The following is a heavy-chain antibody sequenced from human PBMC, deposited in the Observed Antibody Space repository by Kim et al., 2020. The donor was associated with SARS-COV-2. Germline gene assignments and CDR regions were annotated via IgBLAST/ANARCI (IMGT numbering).Heavy chain of an antibody. J-gene: IGHJ4*02. D-gene: IGHD3-10*01. Sequence: SETLSLTCAVYGGSFSGYYWSWIRQPPGKGLEWIGEINHSGSTNYNPSLKSRVTISVDTSKNQFSLKLSSVTAADTAVYYCATSMVRGVIVVWGQGTLVTVSS. V-gene: IGHV4-34*01. CDR2: INHSGST. CDR3: ATSMVRGVIVV. CDR1: GGSFSGYY.